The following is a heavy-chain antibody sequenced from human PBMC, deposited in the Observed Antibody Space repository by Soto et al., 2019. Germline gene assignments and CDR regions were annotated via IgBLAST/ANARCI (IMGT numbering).Heavy chain of an antibody. CDR1: GFSFSTYG. D-gene: IGHD1-26*01. Sequence: GGYLRLSCAAYGFSFSTYGMHWVRQAPGKGQEWVAFISNDGSNKYYADSVKGRITISRDNSKNTLYLQMNSLRAEDTAVYYCAKEFGNYWASDDWGQGTLVTVSS. CDR2: ISNDGSNK. V-gene: IGHV3-30*18. J-gene: IGHJ4*02. CDR3: AKEFGNYWASDD.